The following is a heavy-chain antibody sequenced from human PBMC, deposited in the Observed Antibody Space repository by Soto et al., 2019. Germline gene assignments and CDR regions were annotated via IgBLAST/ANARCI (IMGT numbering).Heavy chain of an antibody. Sequence: SGPTLVQPTQTLTLTCTFSGFSLSTSGVGVGWIRQPPGKALEWLALIYWDDDKRYSPSLKSRLTVTKDTSKNQVVLTMTKMDPVDTATYYCAHLTPEIHYYGSGSQPQYYYYMDVWGKGTTVTVSS. V-gene: IGHV2-5*02. D-gene: IGHD3-10*01. J-gene: IGHJ6*03. CDR2: IYWDDDK. CDR3: AHLTPEIHYYGSGSQPQYYYYMDV. CDR1: GFSLSTSGVG.